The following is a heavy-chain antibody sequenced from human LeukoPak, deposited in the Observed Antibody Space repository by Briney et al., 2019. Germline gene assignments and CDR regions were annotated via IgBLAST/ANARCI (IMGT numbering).Heavy chain of an antibody. CDR3: ARFSMVRGVISSIDY. J-gene: IGHJ4*02. Sequence: SETLSLTCAVYGGSFSGYYWSWIRQPPGKGLEWIGEINHSGSTNYNPSLKSRVTISVDTSKNQFSLKLSSVTAADTAVYYCARFSMVRGVISSIDYWGQGTLVTVSS. D-gene: IGHD3-10*01. CDR2: INHSGST. CDR1: GGSFSGYY. V-gene: IGHV4-34*01.